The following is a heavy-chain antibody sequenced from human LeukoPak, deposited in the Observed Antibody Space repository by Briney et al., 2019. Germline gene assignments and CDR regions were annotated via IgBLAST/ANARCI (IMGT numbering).Heavy chain of an antibody. CDR1: GFTFSSYS. D-gene: IGHD6-13*01. CDR3: ARDPHLYSSSWYVFDY. CDR2: ISSSSSYI. V-gene: IGHV3-21*01. Sequence: GGSLRLSCAASGFTFSSYSMNWVRQAPGKGLEWVSSISSSSSYIYYADSVKGRFTISRDNAKNSPYLQMNSLRAEDTAVYYCARDPHLYSSSWYVFDYWGQGTLVTVSS. J-gene: IGHJ4*02.